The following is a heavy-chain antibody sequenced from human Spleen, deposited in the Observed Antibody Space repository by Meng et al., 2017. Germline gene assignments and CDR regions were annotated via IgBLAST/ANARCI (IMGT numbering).Heavy chain of an antibody. CDR3: ASLGYCSSTSCGRFDY. CDR1: GGSFSGFY. D-gene: IGHD2-2*01. J-gene: IGHJ4*02. V-gene: IGHV4-34*01. Sequence: SETLSLTCVVYGGSFSGFYWSWIRQPPGKGLEWIGEINHSGSTNYNPSLKSRVTISVDTSKNQFSLKLSSVTAADTAVYYCASLGYCSSTSCGRFDYWGQGTLVTVSS. CDR2: INHSGST.